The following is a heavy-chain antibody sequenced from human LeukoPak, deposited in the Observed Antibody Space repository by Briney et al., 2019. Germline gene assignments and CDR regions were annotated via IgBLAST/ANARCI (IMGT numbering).Heavy chain of an antibody. CDR3: ARDSPSSSAGFDY. J-gene: IGHJ4*02. D-gene: IGHD6-6*01. V-gene: IGHV4-59*01. CDR1: GGSISSYD. CDR2: IDDSGST. Sequence: SETLSLTCTVSGGSISSYDWSWIRQPPGKGLEWIGYIDDSGSTNYNPSLKSRVTISVDTSKNQFSPKLSSVTAADTAVYYCARDSPSSSAGFDYWGQGTLVTVSS.